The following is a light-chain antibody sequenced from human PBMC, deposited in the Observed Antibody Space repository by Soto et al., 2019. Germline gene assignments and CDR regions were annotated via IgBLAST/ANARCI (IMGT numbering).Light chain of an antibody. CDR3: QHRANWPLT. J-gene: IGKJ4*01. Sequence: EIELTQSPGTLSLSPGERATLSCRASQSVSSSYLAWYQQKPGQAPRLLIYGASSRATGIPDRFSGSGSGTDFTLTISSLEPEDFAVYYCQHRANWPLTFGGGTKVDIK. V-gene: IGKV3D-20*02. CDR2: GAS. CDR1: QSVSSSY.